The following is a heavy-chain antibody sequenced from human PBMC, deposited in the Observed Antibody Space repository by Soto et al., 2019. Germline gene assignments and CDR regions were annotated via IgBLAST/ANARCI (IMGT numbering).Heavy chain of an antibody. V-gene: IGHV1-18*04. CDR1: GYTFTSYG. CDR2: ISAYNGNT. J-gene: IGHJ6*02. CDR3: ARGSGKDIVVVPAAIRVVALDV. D-gene: IGHD2-2*02. Sequence: WASVKVSCKASGYTFTSYGISWVRQAPGQGLEWMGWISAYNGNTNYAQKLQGRVTMTTDTSTSTAYMELRSLRSDDTAVYYCARGSGKDIVVVPAAIRVVALDVWGQGPTVTVSS.